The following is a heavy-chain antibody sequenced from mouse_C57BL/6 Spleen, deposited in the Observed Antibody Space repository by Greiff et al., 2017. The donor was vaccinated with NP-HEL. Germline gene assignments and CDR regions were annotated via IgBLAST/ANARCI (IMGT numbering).Heavy chain of an antibody. CDR3: ARGGELYYFDY. CDR1: GFTFSDYG. V-gene: IGHV5-17*01. D-gene: IGHD4-1*01. Sequence: EVKVVESGGGLVKPGGSLKLSCAASGFTFSDYGMHWVRQAPEKGLEWVAYISSGSSTIYYADTVKGRFPISRDNAKNTLFLQMTSLRSEDTAMYYCARGGELYYFDYWGQGTTLTVSS. J-gene: IGHJ2*01. CDR2: ISSGSSTI.